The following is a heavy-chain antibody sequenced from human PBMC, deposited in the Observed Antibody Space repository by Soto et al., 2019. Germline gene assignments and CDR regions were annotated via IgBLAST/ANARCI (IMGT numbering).Heavy chain of an antibody. V-gene: IGHV3-30-3*01. D-gene: IGHD1-7*01. CDR2: ISYDGSNK. J-gene: IGHJ6*02. Sequence: PGGSLRLSCAASGFTFSSYAMHWVRQAPGKGLEWVAVISYDGSNKYYADSVKGRFTISRDNSKNTLYLQMNSLRAEDTAVYYCARDPRYNWNYGLYYYYYYGMDVWGQGTTVTVSS. CDR3: ARDPRYNWNYGLYYYYYYGMDV. CDR1: GFTFSSYA.